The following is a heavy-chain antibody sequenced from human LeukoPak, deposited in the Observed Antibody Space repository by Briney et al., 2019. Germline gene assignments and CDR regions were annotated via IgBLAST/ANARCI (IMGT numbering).Heavy chain of an antibody. V-gene: IGHV3-66*01. Sequence: PGGSLRLSCAASGLSVSSNHMNWVRQAPGKGLEWVSVIYSGGTTNDADSVKGRFTISRDNSKNTVYLQMNSLRPEDTAVYYCARDTTGYCSSTSCHDYFQHWGQGTLVTVSS. CDR1: GLSVSSNH. CDR2: IYSGGTT. CDR3: ARDTTGYCSSTSCHDYFQH. J-gene: IGHJ1*01. D-gene: IGHD2-2*01.